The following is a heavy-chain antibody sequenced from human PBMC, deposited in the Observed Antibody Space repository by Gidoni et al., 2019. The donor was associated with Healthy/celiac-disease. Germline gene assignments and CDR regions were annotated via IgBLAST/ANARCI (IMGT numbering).Heavy chain of an antibody. CDR2: IKQDVSEK. V-gene: IGHV3-7*01. Sequence: EVQLVESVGGLVQPGGSLRPSGAASGFTFGAYWMSWFRQAPGKGLEWVGNIKQDVSEKYYVDSVKGRFTISRDNAKNSLYLQMNSLRAEDTAVYYCARDFARWELLGVGFWDYWGQGTLVTVSS. CDR1: GFTFGAYW. D-gene: IGHD1-26*01. CDR3: ARDFARWELLGVGFWDY. J-gene: IGHJ4*02.